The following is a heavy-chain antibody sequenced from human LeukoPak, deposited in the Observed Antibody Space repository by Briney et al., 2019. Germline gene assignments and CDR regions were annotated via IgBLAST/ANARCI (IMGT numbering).Heavy chain of an antibody. Sequence: PGGSLRLSCAASGFTFSSYSMNWVRQAPGKGLEWVSDISSSSSSTYYADSVKGRFTISRDNAKNSLYLQMNSLRAEDTALYYCAYWAGTAAGFNGPFDYWGQGTLVTVSS. V-gene: IGHV3-48*01. CDR1: GFTFSSYS. CDR3: AYWAGTAAGFNGPFDY. J-gene: IGHJ4*02. D-gene: IGHD6-13*01. CDR2: ISSSSSST.